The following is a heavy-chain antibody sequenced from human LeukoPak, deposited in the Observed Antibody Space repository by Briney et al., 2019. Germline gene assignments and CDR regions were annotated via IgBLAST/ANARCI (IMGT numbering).Heavy chain of an antibody. J-gene: IGHJ4*02. CDR2: INPSGGST. CDR3: ARAAGDSSTYYSDY. CDR1: GYTFTRYY. V-gene: IGHV1-46*01. Sequence: GASVKVSCKASGYTFTRYYMHWVRPAPGQGLEWMGIINPSGGSTSYAQKFQGRVTMTRDTYTSTAYMEMSSLKSEDTAVYYCARAAGDSSTYYSDYWGQGTLVTVSS. D-gene: IGHD3-22*01.